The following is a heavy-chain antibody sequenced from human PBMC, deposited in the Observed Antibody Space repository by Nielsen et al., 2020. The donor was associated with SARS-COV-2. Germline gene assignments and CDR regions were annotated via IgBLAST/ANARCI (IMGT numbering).Heavy chain of an antibody. Sequence: ASVQVSCKASGYTFTSYAMNWVRQAPGQGLEWMGWINTYTGNPTYAQGFTGRFVFSLDTSVSTAYLQITSLKAEDTAVYYCARDHNWNAIDYWGQGTLVTVSS. V-gene: IGHV7-4-1*02. J-gene: IGHJ4*02. D-gene: IGHD1-1*01. CDR1: GYTFTSYA. CDR3: ARDHNWNAIDY. CDR2: INTYTGNP.